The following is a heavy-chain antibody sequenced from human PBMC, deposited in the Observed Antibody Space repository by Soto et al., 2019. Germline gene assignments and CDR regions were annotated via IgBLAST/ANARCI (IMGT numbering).Heavy chain of an antibody. V-gene: IGHV1-46*01. D-gene: IGHD2-2*02. CDR3: ARGIPKTDYYYYYGMDV. CDR1: GYTFSSYY. CDR2: INPSGGST. J-gene: IGHJ6*02. Sequence: ASVKVSCKAAGYTFSSYYMHWGRQAPGQGLEWMGIINPSGGSTSYAQKFQGRVTMTRDTSTSTVYMELSSLRSEDTAVYYCARGIPKTDYYYYYGMDVWGQGTTVTVSS.